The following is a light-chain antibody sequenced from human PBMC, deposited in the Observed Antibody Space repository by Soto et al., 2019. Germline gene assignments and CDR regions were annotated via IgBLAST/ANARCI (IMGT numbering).Light chain of an antibody. CDR2: GAS. J-gene: IGKJ3*01. Sequence: IVMTQSPATLSVSPGERATLSCRASQSVGTNLAWYQHRPGQAPRLLIHGASTRATGIPARFSGSGSGTEFTLTISNLQSEDLAVYYCQQYRSSPLTFGPGTKVDIK. V-gene: IGKV3-15*01. CDR1: QSVGTN. CDR3: QQYRSSPLT.